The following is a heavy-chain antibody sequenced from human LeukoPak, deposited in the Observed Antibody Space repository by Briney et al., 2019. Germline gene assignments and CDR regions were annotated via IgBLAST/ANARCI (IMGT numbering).Heavy chain of an antibody. D-gene: IGHD3-9*01. J-gene: IGHJ5*02. CDR3: ARLLGYDILTGYSPNWFDP. Sequence: PSETLSLTCAVYGGSFSGYYWSWIRQPPGKGLEWIGSIYHSGSTYYNPSLKSRVTISVDTSKNQFSLKLSSVTAADTAVYYCARLLGYDILTGYSPNWFDPWGQGTLVTVSS. V-gene: IGHV4-34*01. CDR2: IYHSGST. CDR1: GGSFSGYY.